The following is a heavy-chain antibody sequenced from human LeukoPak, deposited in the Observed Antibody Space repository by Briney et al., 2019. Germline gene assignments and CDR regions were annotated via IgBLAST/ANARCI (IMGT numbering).Heavy chain of an antibody. Sequence: SESLSLSCTVSGGSISSYYWSWIRQPPGKGLEWIGYIYYSGSTNYNASLKSRVTISVDTSKNQFSLKLSSVTAADRPVYYGARGGSSTSSGYCQHWGQGTLVTVSS. CDR2: IYYSGST. D-gene: IGHD2-2*01. J-gene: IGHJ1*01. CDR3: ARGGSSTSSGYCQH. V-gene: IGHV4-59*01. CDR1: GGSISSYY.